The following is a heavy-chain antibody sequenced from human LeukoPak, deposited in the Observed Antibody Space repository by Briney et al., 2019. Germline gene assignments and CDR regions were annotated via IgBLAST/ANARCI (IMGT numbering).Heavy chain of an antibody. J-gene: IGHJ4*02. CDR2: IYWDDDK. V-gene: IGHV2-5*02. Sequence: SGPTLVKPTQTLTLTCTFSGFSLSTRGVGVGWIRQPPGKALEWLALIYWDDDKRYHPTLKSRLTITKDTSKNQEVLTMTNIDPVDTATYYCAHFPYGYFDYWGQGTLVTVSS. CDR1: GFSLSTRGVG. D-gene: IGHD5-18*01. CDR3: AHFPYGYFDY.